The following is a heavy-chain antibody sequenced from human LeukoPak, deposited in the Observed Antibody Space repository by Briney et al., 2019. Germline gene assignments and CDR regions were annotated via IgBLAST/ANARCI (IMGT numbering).Heavy chain of an antibody. CDR3: ARAGKRWLPDY. CDR1: GGSFSGYY. J-gene: IGHJ4*02. Sequence: SETLSLTCAVYGGSFSGYYWSWIRQPPGKGLEWIGEINHSVSTNYNPSLKSRVTISVDTSKNQFSLKLSSVTAADTAVYYCARAGKRWLPDYWGQGTLVTVSS. D-gene: IGHD5-24*01. CDR2: INHSVST. V-gene: IGHV4-34*01.